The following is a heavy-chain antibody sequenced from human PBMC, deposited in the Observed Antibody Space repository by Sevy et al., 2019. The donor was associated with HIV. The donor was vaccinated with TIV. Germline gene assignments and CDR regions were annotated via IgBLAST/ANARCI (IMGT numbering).Heavy chain of an antibody. CDR3: AKDMGGIETLDYYSYYGMDV. CDR1: GFRFDDYA. J-gene: IGHJ6*02. D-gene: IGHD2-21*01. V-gene: IGHV3-9*01. Sequence: GGSLRLSCAASGFRFDDYAMHWVRQVPGKSPEWVSGISWNSYRIDYADSVGGRFTISRDNAKNSLSLQMNSLRVEDTALYYCAKDMGGIETLDYYSYYGMDVWGQGTTVTVSS. CDR2: ISWNSYRI.